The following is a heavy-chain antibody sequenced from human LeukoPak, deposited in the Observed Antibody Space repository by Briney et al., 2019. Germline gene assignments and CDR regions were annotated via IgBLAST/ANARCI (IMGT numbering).Heavy chain of an antibody. V-gene: IGHV1-69*05. J-gene: IGHJ4*02. CDR3: ARVVGDGSGYSGLTYYFDY. CDR1: GGTFSSYA. CDR2: IIPIFGTA. Sequence: SVKVSCKASGGTFSSYAISWVRQAPGQGLEWMGGIIPIFGTANYAQKFQGRVTITTDESTSTAYMELSSLRSEDTAVYYCARVVGDGSGYSGLTYYFDYWGQGTLVTVSS. D-gene: IGHD3-22*01.